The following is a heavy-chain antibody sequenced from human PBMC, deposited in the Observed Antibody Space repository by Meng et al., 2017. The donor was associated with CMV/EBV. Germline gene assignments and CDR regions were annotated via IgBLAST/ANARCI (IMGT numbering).Heavy chain of an antibody. V-gene: IGHV1-69*12. J-gene: IGHJ5*02. CDR1: GGTFSSYA. CDR3: ARRGSYYGSGSYYNWFDP. CDR2: IIPIFGTA. Sequence: VQLVGSGAGVKKLGSSGKVSCKASGGTFSSYAISWVRQAPGQGLEWMGGIIPIFGTANYAQKFQGRVTITADESTSTAYMELSSLRSEDTAVYYCARRGSYYGSGSYYNWFDPWGQGTLVTVSS. D-gene: IGHD3-10*01.